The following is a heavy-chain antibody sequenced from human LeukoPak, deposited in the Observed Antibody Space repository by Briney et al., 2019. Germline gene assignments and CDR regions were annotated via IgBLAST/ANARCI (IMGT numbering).Heavy chain of an antibody. CDR2: IIPILGIA. D-gene: IGHD6-19*01. CDR3: ARDRQWLNRNAFDI. V-gene: IGHV1-69*04. Sequence: SVKVSCKASGGTFSSYAISWVRQAPGQGLEWMGRIIPILGIANYAQKFQGRVTITTDKSTSTAYMELSSLRSEDTAVYYCARDRQWLNRNAFDIWGQGTMVTVSS. J-gene: IGHJ3*02. CDR1: GGTFSSYA.